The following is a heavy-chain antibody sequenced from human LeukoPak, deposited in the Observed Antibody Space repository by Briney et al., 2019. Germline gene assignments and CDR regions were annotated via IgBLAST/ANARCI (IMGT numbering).Heavy chain of an antibody. CDR2: IIPIFGTA. CDR1: GGTFISYA. V-gene: IGHV1-69*13. J-gene: IGHJ4*02. CDR3: ARTYSSSDEFDY. Sequence: SVKVSCKASGGTFISYAISWVRQAPGQGLEWMGGIIPIFGTANYAQKFQGRVTITADESTSTAYMELSSLRSEDTAVYYCARTYSSSDEFDYWGQGTLVTVSS. D-gene: IGHD6-13*01.